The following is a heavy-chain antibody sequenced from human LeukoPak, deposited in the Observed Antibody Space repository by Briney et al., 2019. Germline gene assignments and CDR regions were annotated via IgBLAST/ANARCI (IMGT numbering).Heavy chain of an antibody. J-gene: IGHJ4*02. V-gene: IGHV1-24*01. Sequence: GASVKVSCKVSGYTLTELSMHWVRQAPGKGLEWMGGFDPEDGETICAQKFQGRVTMTEDTSTDTAYMELSSLRSEDTAVYYCATGPSGYSYGYYFDYWGQGTLVTVSS. CDR1: GYTLTELS. D-gene: IGHD5-18*01. CDR3: ATGPSGYSYGYYFDY. CDR2: FDPEDGET.